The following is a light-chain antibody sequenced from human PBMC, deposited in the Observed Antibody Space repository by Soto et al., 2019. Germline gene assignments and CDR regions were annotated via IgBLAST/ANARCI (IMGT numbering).Light chain of an antibody. CDR2: AAS. CDR1: QSITNY. CDR3: QQSYSAPRT. V-gene: IGKV1-39*01. Sequence: DIQMTQSPSSLPASVGDRVTITCRASQSITNYLSWYQQRPGKAPKLLIHAASNLQSGVPSRFSGSGSETDFSLTISSLQPEDFATYYCQQSYSAPRTFGQGTKAEIK. J-gene: IGKJ2*01.